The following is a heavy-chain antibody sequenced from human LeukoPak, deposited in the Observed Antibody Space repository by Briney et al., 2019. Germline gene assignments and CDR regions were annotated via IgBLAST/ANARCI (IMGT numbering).Heavy chain of an antibody. D-gene: IGHD3-9*01. CDR2: INHSGST. V-gene: IGHV4-34*01. CDR1: GGSFSGYY. J-gene: IGHJ4*02. Sequence: SETLSLTCAVYGGSFSGYYWSWIRQPPGKGLEWIGEINHSGSTNCNPSLKSRVTISVDTSKNQFSLKLSSVTAADTAVYYCARAVTYYDILTGPYYFDYWGQGTLVTVSS. CDR3: ARAVTYYDILTGPYYFDY.